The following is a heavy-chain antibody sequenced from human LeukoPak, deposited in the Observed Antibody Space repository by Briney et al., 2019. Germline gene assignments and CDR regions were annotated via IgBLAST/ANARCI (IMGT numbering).Heavy chain of an antibody. J-gene: IGHJ4*02. D-gene: IGHD6-13*01. CDR3: AKDGDQGQQLGDYFGY. CDR2: IRYDGTNT. Sequence: GGSLRLSCAASRFTFSSYGMHWVRQAPGKGLEWVAFIRYDGTNTYYGDSVKGRFSISRDNSKNRLYLQMNSLRPEDTAVYYCAKDGDQGQQLGDYFGYWGQGTLVTVSS. CDR1: RFTFSSYG. V-gene: IGHV3-30*02.